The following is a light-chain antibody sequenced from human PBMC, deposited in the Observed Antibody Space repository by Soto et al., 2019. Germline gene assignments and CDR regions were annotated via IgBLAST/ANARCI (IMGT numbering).Light chain of an antibody. V-gene: IGLV1-47*02. CDR1: SSNIATNY. CDR2: SNT. J-gene: IGLJ3*02. CDR3: ASWDDTLFGWV. Sequence: QSVPTQPPSLSETRGHGVTISCSGGSSNIATNYVYWYQLLPGTAPNLVIFSNTIRPPRVPDRFSGSKSGASASLVISGLRSEDEADYFCASWDDTLFGWVFGGGTKVTVL.